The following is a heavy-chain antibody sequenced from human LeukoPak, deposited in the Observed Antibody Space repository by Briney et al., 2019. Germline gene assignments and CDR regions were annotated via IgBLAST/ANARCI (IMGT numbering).Heavy chain of an antibody. Sequence: PSETLSLTCTVSGGSINGYYWSWIRQPPGRGLQWIGHIYNSGSTSYNPSLKSRVTISADTSKKQTSLKLSSMTAADTAVYYCARHLLTAGSIEWGQGTLVTVSS. CDR2: IYNSGST. CDR1: GGSINGYY. CDR3: ARHLLTAGSIE. D-gene: IGHD3-9*01. V-gene: IGHV4-59*08. J-gene: IGHJ4*02.